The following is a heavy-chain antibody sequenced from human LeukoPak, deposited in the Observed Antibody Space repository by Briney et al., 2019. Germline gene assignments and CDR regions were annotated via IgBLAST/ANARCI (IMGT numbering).Heavy chain of an antibody. J-gene: IGHJ4*02. CDR3: ARVHYDILTGSPGRFDY. V-gene: IGHV4-59*01. Sequence: PSETLSLTCTASGGSINNYYWSWIRQSPGKGLEYIGCIYNSGSTNYNPSLKSRVTISLDTSKNQLSLKLTSATAADTAVYYCARVHYDILTGSPGRFDYWGQGTLVTVSS. D-gene: IGHD3-9*01. CDR1: GGSINNYY. CDR2: IYNSGST.